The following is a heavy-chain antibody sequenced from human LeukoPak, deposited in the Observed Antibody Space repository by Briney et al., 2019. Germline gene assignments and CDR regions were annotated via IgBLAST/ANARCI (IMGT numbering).Heavy chain of an antibody. V-gene: IGHV3-74*01. Sequence: GGSLRLFCAASGFTFSYYWMHWVRQAPGKGLVWVSRINSEGTSTSFADSVKGRFTVSRDNAKNTLYLQMNSLRPEDTAVYYCVRSYRDLTGYYNHFDYWGQGNLVTVSS. J-gene: IGHJ4*02. CDR2: INSEGTST. D-gene: IGHD3-9*01. CDR1: GFTFSYYW. CDR3: VRSYRDLTGYYNHFDY.